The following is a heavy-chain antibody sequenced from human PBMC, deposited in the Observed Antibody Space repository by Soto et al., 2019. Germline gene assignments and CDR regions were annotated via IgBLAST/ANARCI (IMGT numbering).Heavy chain of an antibody. CDR1: GFTFSSYA. D-gene: IGHD6-19*01. V-gene: IGHV3-23*01. CDR2: IRGSGGST. Sequence: EVQLLESGGGLVQPGGSLRLSCTASGFTFSSYAMNWVRQAPVKGLEWVSVIRGSGGSTYNADSVKGRFTISRDNSKNKLYLQMNSLRAEDTAVYYCASRTSGWYFDYWGQGTLVTVSS. J-gene: IGHJ4*02. CDR3: ASRTSGWYFDY.